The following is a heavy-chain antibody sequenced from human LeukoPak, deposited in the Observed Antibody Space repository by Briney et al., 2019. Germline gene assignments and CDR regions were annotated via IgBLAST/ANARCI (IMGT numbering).Heavy chain of an antibody. CDR3: ASVPGYSSGWSSYYYYGMDV. V-gene: IGHV1-69*04. D-gene: IGHD6-19*01. J-gene: IGHJ6*02. Sequence: SVKVSCKASGGTFSSYAISWVRQAPGQGLEWMGRIIPILGIANYAQKFQGRVTITADKSTSTAYMELSSLRSEDTAVYYCASVPGYSSGWSSYYYYGMDVWGQGTTVTVSS. CDR2: IIPILGIA. CDR1: GGTFSSYA.